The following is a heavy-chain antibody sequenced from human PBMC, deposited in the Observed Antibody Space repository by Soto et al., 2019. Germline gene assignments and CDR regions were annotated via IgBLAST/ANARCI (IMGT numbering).Heavy chain of an antibody. CDR1: GASISNSSFY. J-gene: IGHJ4*02. CDR3: VGAPPRRGYSYGYFAY. CDR2: IYYNGNT. V-gene: IGHV4-39*01. D-gene: IGHD5-18*01. Sequence: PSETLSLTCTVSGASISNSSFYWAWVRQPPGKGLEWIGTIYYNGNTYYNPSLKSRVTISSDMSKNQFSLNLRSVTAADTAVYSFVGAPPRRGYSYGYFAYWGQGTQVTVSS.